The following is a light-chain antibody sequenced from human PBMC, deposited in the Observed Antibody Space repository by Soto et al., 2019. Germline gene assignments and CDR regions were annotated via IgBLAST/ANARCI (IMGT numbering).Light chain of an antibody. J-gene: IGLJ1*01. CDR1: ISDVGSYNL. V-gene: IGLV2-23*01. CDR2: DGS. Sequence: QSALTQPASVSGSPGQSITISCTGTISDVGSYNLVSWYQQHPGKAPKLLIYDGSKRPSGVSNRFSESKSGNTASLTISGLQAEDEADYYCCSYVGNSAWVFGSGTKLTVL. CDR3: CSYVGNSAWV.